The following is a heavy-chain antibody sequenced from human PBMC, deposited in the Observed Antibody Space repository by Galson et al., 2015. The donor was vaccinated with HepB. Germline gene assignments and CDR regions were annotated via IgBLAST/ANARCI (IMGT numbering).Heavy chain of an antibody. Sequence: SVKVSCKASGDTFSTYAISWVRQAPGQGLEWMGGIIPIFGTVIYAQNFQGRVTITADDSTSTAYMELGSLRSEDTAMYYCARGFGRDAYCGGDCYLSPFDYWGQGTLVTVSS. J-gene: IGHJ4*02. D-gene: IGHD2-21*01. CDR2: IIPIFGTV. CDR3: ARGFGRDAYCGGDCYLSPFDY. CDR1: GDTFSTYA. V-gene: IGHV1-69*13.